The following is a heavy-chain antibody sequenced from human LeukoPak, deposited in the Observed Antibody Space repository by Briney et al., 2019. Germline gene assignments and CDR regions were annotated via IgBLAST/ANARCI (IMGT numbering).Heavy chain of an antibody. CDR3: AKSYDYSSSSALNY. CDR2: ISSGGGST. D-gene: IGHD6-6*01. Sequence: GGSLRLSCAASGFTFSNSAMTWVRQAPGKGLEWASTISSGGGSTFYADSVKGRFTISRDNSQNTLYLQMNSLRAGDTALYYCAKSYDYSSSSALNYWGQGTLVTVSS. CDR1: GFTFSNSA. J-gene: IGHJ4*02. V-gene: IGHV3-23*01.